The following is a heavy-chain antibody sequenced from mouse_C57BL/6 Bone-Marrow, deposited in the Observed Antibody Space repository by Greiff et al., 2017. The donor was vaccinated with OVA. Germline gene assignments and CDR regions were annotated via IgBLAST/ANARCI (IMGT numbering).Heavy chain of an antibody. J-gene: IGHJ3*01. CDR1: GYSITSGYY. CDR3: ASGGYHY. Sequence: EVQVVESGPGLVKPSQSLSLTCSVTGYSITSGYYWNWIRQFPGNKLEWMGYISYDGSNNYNPSLKNRISITRDTSKNQFFLKLNSVTTEDTATYYGASGGYHYWGQGTLVTVSA. V-gene: IGHV3-6*01. D-gene: IGHD3-1*01. CDR2: ISYDGSN.